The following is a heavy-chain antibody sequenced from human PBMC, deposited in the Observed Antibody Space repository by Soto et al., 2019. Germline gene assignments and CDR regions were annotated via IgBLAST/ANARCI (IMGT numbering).Heavy chain of an antibody. Sequence: PGGSLRLSCAASGFTFNAYSMHWVRQAPGKGLEWVSYISVSTTTIYYADSVEGRFTISRDNAKSSLHLQMNSLRDEDTAVYYCARALALHDYVWGSYCPNYYYYYGTDVRGQGTTVTVSS. CDR3: ARALALHDYVWGSYCPNYYYYYGTDV. J-gene: IGHJ6*02. V-gene: IGHV3-48*02. CDR1: GFTFNAYS. CDR2: ISVSTTTI. D-gene: IGHD3-16*01.